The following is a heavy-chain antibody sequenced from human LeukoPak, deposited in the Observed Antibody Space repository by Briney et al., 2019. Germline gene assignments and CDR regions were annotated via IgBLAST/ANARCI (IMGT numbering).Heavy chain of an antibody. CDR2: ISGSGGST. CDR1: GFTFSSYA. V-gene: IGHV3-23*01. J-gene: IGHJ4*02. CDR3: AREEGDCSSTSCPGD. Sequence: GGSLRLSCAASGFTFSSYAMSWVRQAPGKGLEWVSAISGSGGSTYYADSVKGRFTISRDNAKNSLYLQMNSLRAEDTAVYYCAREEGDCSSTSCPGDWGQGTLVTVSS. D-gene: IGHD2-2*01.